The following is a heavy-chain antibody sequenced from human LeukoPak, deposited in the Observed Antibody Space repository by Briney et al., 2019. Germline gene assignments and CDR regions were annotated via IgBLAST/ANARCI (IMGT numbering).Heavy chain of an antibody. CDR2: INHSGST. D-gene: IGHD6-13*01. CDR3: ARGDSSSRCFDL. Sequence: PSETLSLTCAVYGGSFSGYYWSWIRQPPGKGLEWIGEINHSGSTNYNPSLKSRVTISVDTSKNQFSLKLSSVTAADTAVYYCARGDSSSRCFDLWGRSTLVTVSS. CDR1: GGSFSGYY. J-gene: IGHJ2*01. V-gene: IGHV4-34*01.